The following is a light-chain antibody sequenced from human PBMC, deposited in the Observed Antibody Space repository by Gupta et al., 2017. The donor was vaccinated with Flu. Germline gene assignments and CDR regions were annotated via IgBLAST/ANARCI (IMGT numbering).Light chain of an antibody. CDR2: SVS. CDR3: QQSYDTLYT. V-gene: IGKV1-39*01. J-gene: IGKJ2*01. Sequence: IHPTHPPSSLSASVGDRVTITCRANHYINNYLNWFQQKPGKAPKLLISSVSTLQSGVPSRFSGSGSGTDFTLTITSLQPEDIATYYCQQSYDTLYTLGQGTRMEIK. CDR1: HYINNY.